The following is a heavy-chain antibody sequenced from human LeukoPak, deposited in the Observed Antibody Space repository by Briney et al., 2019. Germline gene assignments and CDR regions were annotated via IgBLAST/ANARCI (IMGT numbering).Heavy chain of an antibody. D-gene: IGHD2-15*01. J-gene: IGHJ6*03. CDR2: IYASGST. Sequence: SETLSLTCTVSGYSISSGYYWGWIRQPAGKGLEWIGRIYASGSTNYNPSLKSRVTMSVDTSKNLFSLKLTSVTAADTAVYYCARDGGYCSGVTCYNHYYYMDVWGKGTTVTISS. V-gene: IGHV4-4*07. CDR3: ARDGGYCSGVTCYNHYYYMDV. CDR1: GYSISSGYY.